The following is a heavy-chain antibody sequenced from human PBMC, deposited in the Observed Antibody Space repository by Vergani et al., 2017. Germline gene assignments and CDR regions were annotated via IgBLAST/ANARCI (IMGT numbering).Heavy chain of an antibody. V-gene: IGHV4-61*02. D-gene: IGHD3-10*01. Sequence: QVKLQESGPGLLKPSQTLSLTCTVSGESIRSGSHYWSWIRQPAGKGPEWIGHIHTGGSTDLNPSFKSRVSISVDTSKSQFSLKLNSVTVADTAVYYCARAVITDYYYYGMDVWGQGTTVTVSS. CDR3: ARAVITDYYYYGMDV. CDR2: IHTGGST. CDR1: GESIRSGSHY. J-gene: IGHJ6*02.